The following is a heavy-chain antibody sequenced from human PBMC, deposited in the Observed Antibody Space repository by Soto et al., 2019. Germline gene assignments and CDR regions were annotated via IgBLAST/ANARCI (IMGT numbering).Heavy chain of an antibody. Sequence: QVQLQESGPGLVKPSETLALTCTVSGGSISAYYWSWIRQPPGKGLEWIGYIYHSGSNYKPSLKSRVTISLDTSKNQLSLKLGSVTAADTAVYYCARDRPGGDILTGQVWGQGTLVTVSS. D-gene: IGHD3-9*01. CDR1: GGSISAYY. J-gene: IGHJ4*02. CDR3: ARDRPGGDILTGQV. V-gene: IGHV4-59*01. CDR2: IYHSGS.